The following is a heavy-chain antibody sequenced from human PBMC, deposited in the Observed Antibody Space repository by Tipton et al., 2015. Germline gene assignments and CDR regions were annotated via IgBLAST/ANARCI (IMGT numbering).Heavy chain of an antibody. D-gene: IGHD6-13*01. V-gene: IGHV3-9*01. J-gene: IGHJ4*02. CDR1: GFTFNNYA. Sequence: RSLRLSCAASGFTFNNYAMHWVRQAPGKGLEWVSAITWNSGRLDYADSVKGRFTISRDNAKNSLYLQMNNLKPEDTALYYCAKDFVLRGITWYPVDYWGQGTRVTVSS. CDR3: AKDFVLRGITWYPVDY. CDR2: ITWNSGRL.